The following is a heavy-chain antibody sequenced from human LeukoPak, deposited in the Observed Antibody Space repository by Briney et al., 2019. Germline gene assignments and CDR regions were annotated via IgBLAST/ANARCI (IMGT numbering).Heavy chain of an antibody. CDR1: GYTFTGYY. CDR3: ARDPAADAGYSSSWYLGWFDP. D-gene: IGHD6-13*01. J-gene: IGHJ5*02. Sequence: GASVKVSCKASGYTFTGYYVHWVRQAPGQGLEWMGWINPNSGGTNYAQKFQGRVTMTRDTSISTAYMELSRLRSDDTAVYYCARDPAADAGYSSSWYLGWFDPWGQGTLVTVSS. V-gene: IGHV1-2*02. CDR2: INPNSGGT.